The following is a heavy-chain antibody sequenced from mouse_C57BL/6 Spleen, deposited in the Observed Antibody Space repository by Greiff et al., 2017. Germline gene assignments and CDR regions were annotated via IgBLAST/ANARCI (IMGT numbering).Heavy chain of an antibody. D-gene: IGHD3-2*02. Sequence: EVQLQQSGPELVKPGASVKISCKASGYTFTDYYMNWVKQSHGKSLEWIGDINPNNGGTSYNQKFKGKATLTVDKSSSTAYMELRSLTSEDSAVYYCARSTDQDLGLAYWGQGTLVTVSA. CDR3: ARSTDQDLGLAY. J-gene: IGHJ3*01. CDR1: GYTFTDYY. V-gene: IGHV1-26*01. CDR2: INPNNGGT.